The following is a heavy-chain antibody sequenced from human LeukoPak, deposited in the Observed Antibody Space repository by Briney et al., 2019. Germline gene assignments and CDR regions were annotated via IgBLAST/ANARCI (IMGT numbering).Heavy chain of an antibody. CDR3: ATTRGYSYGTTDY. CDR2: SYYSGTT. V-gene: IGHV4-39*01. Sequence: PSETLSLTCTVSGGTISSGSYYWSWIRQPAGKGLEWIGSSYYSGTTYYNPSLKSRVSIYVDTSKNQYSLKLSAETAADTAVYYCATTRGYSYGTTDYWGQGTLVTVSS. CDR1: GGTISSGSYY. D-gene: IGHD5-18*01. J-gene: IGHJ4*02.